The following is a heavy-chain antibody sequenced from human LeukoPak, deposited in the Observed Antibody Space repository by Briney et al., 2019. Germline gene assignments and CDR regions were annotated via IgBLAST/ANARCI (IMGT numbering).Heavy chain of an antibody. Sequence: ASVKVSCKASGYTFTGYYMHWVRQAPGQGLEWMGWINPNSGGTNYAQKFQGRVTMTRDTSISTAYMELSRLRSDDTAVYYCARGMVVSDTSYYYYMDVWGKGTTVTVSS. V-gene: IGHV1-2*02. D-gene: IGHD2-15*01. CDR3: ARGMVVSDTSYYYYMDV. CDR1: GYTFTGYY. J-gene: IGHJ6*03. CDR2: INPNSGGT.